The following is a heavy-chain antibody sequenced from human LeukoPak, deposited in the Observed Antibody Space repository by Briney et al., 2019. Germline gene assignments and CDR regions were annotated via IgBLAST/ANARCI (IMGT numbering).Heavy chain of an antibody. CDR3: ARDGGYYYYGVDV. V-gene: IGHV3-74*01. J-gene: IGHJ6*02. CDR1: GFTFSSYW. Sequence: GGSLRLSCAASGFTFSSYWMHWVRQAPGKGLVWVSRINSDGSFTNYADSVKGRFTISRDNAKNTLYLQMNSLRAEDTAVYYCARDGGYYYYGVDVWGQGTTVTVSS. CDR2: INSDGSFT. D-gene: IGHD3-10*01.